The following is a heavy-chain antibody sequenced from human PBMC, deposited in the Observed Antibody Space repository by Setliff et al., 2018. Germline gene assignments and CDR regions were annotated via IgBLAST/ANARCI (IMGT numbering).Heavy chain of an antibody. Sequence: ASVKVSCKASGYTFTNYAMNWVRQAPGQGLEWMGWINTNTGFPTYAQGFTGRFVFSLDTSVSTAYLQISSVKAEDTAVDYCARASRFGTIVYKGDYYMDVWGKGTTVTVSS. D-gene: IGHD3-10*01. CDR2: INTNTGFP. CDR1: GYTFTNYA. V-gene: IGHV7-4-1*02. CDR3: ARASRFGTIVYKGDYYMDV. J-gene: IGHJ6*03.